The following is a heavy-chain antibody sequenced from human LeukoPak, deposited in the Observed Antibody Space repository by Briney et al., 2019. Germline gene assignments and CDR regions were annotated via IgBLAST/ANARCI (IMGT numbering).Heavy chain of an antibody. CDR1: GGSINNYY. CDR2: IYSSGST. J-gene: IGHJ3*02. CDR3: ARERSGSEIFARSFDI. D-gene: IGHD3-3*01. Sequence: SETLSLTCTVSGGSINNYYWTWIRQPAGKGLEWIGRIYSSGSTNYNPSLKSRVTMSVDTSKNQFSLKLSSVTAADTAVYYCARERSGSEIFARSFDIWGQGTMVTVSS. V-gene: IGHV4-4*07.